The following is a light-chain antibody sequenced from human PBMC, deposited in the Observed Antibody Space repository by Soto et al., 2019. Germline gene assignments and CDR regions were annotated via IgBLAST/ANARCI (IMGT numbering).Light chain of an antibody. CDR3: SSYAGSNSYPYV. CDR2: EVS. V-gene: IGLV2-8*01. CDR1: SSDVGGHNY. Sequence: QSALTQPPSASGSPGQSVPISCTGTSSDVGGHNYVSWYQQHPGKAPKLMIYEVSKRPSGVPDRFSGSKSGNTASLTVSGLQPEDEADYYCSSYAGSNSYPYVVGTGTKVTVL. J-gene: IGLJ1*01.